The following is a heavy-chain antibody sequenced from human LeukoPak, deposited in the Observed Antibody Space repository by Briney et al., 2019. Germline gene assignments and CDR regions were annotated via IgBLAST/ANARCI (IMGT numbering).Heavy chain of an antibody. D-gene: IGHD2-2*02. J-gene: IGHJ4*02. Sequence: PSETLSLTCTVSGGSITGYYWTWVRQPPGKGLEWIGYVYHTGTSNYNPSVRSRITMSVDTSKNQYSMSLTSVTAADTAVYFCARALDTWSALDYWGLGTLVTVSS. V-gene: IGHV4-59*01. CDR2: VYHTGTS. CDR1: GGSITGYY. CDR3: ARALDTWSALDY.